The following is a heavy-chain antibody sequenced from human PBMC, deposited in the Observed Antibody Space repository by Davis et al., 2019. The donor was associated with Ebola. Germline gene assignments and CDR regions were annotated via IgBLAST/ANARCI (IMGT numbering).Heavy chain of an antibody. CDR2: IKQDGSEK. CDR3: ATTPQYSSGQNKPFDY. Sequence: GGSLRLSCVASGFSFSRYDMNWVRQAPGKGLEWVANIKQDGSEKYYVDSVKGRFTISRDNAKNSLYLQMNSLRAEDTAVYYCATTPQYSSGQNKPFDYWGQGTLVTVSS. V-gene: IGHV3-7*01. CDR1: GFSFSRYD. J-gene: IGHJ4*02. D-gene: IGHD6-19*01.